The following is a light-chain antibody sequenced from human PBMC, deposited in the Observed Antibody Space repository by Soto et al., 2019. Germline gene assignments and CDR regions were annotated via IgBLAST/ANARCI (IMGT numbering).Light chain of an antibody. CDR2: GAS. CDR1: QSLSSNN. Sequence: EIVLTQSPGTLSLSPGETATLSCRASQSLSSNNLAWYHQKPGQTPRLLIYGASNRATGIPDRFSGSVSGTDFTLTISGLEPEDFAVYYCQQYDTSITFGQGTRLE. J-gene: IGKJ5*01. V-gene: IGKV3-20*01. CDR3: QQYDTSIT.